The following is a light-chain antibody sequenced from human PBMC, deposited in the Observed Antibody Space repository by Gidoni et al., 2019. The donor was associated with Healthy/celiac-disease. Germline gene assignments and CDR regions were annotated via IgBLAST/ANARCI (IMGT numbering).Light chain of an antibody. CDR2: SNT. CDR3: AAWDDSLNGWV. J-gene: IGLJ3*02. Sequence: PGQRVTIPCSGSSSNIGSNTVNWYQQLPGTAPKLLIYSNTQRPSGVPDRFSGSKSGTSASLAISGLQSEDEADYYCAAWDDSLNGWVFGGGTKLTVL. CDR1: SSNIGSNT. V-gene: IGLV1-44*01.